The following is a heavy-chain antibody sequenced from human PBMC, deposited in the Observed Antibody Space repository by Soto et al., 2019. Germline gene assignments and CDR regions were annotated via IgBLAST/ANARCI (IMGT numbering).Heavy chain of an antibody. D-gene: IGHD3-10*01. Sequence: PSEPLSLTCTVSGGSIRSSNWWNWVRQPPGKGLEWIGEAHHSGRTNYNPSLKSRVTISVDRSQNLFSLKLASVTAADTAVYYCVRTRGSTNDYWVRGTLVTVSS. CDR3: VRTRGSTNDY. J-gene: IGHJ4*02. CDR2: AHHSGRT. CDR1: GGSIRSSNW. V-gene: IGHV4-4*02.